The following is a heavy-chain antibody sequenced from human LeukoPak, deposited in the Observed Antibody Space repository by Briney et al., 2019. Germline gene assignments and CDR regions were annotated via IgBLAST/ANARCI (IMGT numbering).Heavy chain of an antibody. CDR2: IYYSGTT. Sequence: SETLSLTCTVSGGSISSSPYYWGWIRQPPGKGLEWIGSIYYSGTTHYNPSLESRVTISVDTSKNQFSLKLASVTAADTAVYYCAREGRYRYGYNEYHSYMDIWGKGTTVTVSS. D-gene: IGHD5-24*01. V-gene: IGHV4-39*07. CDR1: GGSISSSPYY. CDR3: AREGRYRYGYNEYHSYMDI. J-gene: IGHJ6*03.